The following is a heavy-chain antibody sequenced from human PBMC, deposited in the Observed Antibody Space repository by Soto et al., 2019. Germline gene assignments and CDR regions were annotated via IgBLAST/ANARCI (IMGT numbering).Heavy chain of an antibody. CDR2: ISAYNGNT. D-gene: IGHD4-17*01. V-gene: IGHV1-18*01. J-gene: IGHJ4*02. CDR3: ARALNDYGDAPFDY. Sequence: ASVKVSCKASGYTFTSYGISWVRQAPGQGLEWMGWISAYNGNTNYAQKLQGRVTMTRDTSTSTVYMELSSLRSEDTAVYYCARALNDYGDAPFDYWGQGTLVTVSS. CDR1: GYTFTSYG.